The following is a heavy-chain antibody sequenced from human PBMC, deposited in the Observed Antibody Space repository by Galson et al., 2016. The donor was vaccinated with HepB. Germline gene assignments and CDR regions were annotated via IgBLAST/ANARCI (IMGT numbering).Heavy chain of an antibody. CDR3: AREWAPFRIVNPRVRAFDI. Sequence: SVKVSCKASGGTFRTYGINWVRQAPGQGLEWMGGIIPIFGRANYAQRFQGRVTITADKSTSTAYMELSSLRSEDTAVYYCAREWAPFRIVNPRVRAFDIWGQGTMVTVSS. J-gene: IGHJ3*02. CDR1: GGTFRTYG. D-gene: IGHD2/OR15-2a*01. CDR2: IIPIFGRA. V-gene: IGHV1-69*06.